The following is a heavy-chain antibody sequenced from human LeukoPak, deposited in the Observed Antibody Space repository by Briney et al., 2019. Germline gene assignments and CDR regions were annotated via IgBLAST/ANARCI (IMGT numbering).Heavy chain of an antibody. CDR3: ARGARYCSSTSCYRSGYYFDY. V-gene: IGHV4-34*01. J-gene: IGHJ4*02. D-gene: IGHD2-2*01. CDR2: INHSGST. Sequence: PSETLSLTCAVYGGSFSGYYWSWICQPPGKGLEWIGEINHSGSTNYNLSLKSRVTISVDTSKNQFSLKLSSVTAADTAVYYCARGARYCSSTSCYRSGYYFDYWGQGTLVTVSS. CDR1: GGSFSGYY.